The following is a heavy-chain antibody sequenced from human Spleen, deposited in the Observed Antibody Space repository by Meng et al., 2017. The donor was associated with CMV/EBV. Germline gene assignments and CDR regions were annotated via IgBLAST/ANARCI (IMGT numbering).Heavy chain of an antibody. CDR1: GFTFSSYS. J-gene: IGHJ4*02. CDR3: ARGGYSGYGLDY. CDR2: ISSSSSYI. D-gene: IGHD5-12*01. Sequence: GESLKISCAASGFTFSSYSMNWVRQAPGKGLEWASSISSSSSYIYYADSVKGRFTISRDNAKNSLYLQMNSLRAEDTAVYYCARGGYSGYGLDYWGQGTLVTVSS. V-gene: IGHV3-21*01.